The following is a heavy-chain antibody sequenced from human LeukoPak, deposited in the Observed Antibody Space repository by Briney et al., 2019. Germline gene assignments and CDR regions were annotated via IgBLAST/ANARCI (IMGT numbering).Heavy chain of an antibody. J-gene: IGHJ1*01. V-gene: IGHV4-34*01. CDR2: INHSGST. D-gene: IGHD6-13*01. CDR1: GGSFSGYY. CDR3: ARGRTLVLSYFQH. Sequence: PSETLSLTCAVYGGSFSGYYWSWIRQPPGKGLEWIGEINHSGSTNYNPSLKSRVTISADTSKNQFSLKLSSVTAADTAVYYCARGRTLVLSYFQHWGQGTLVTVSS.